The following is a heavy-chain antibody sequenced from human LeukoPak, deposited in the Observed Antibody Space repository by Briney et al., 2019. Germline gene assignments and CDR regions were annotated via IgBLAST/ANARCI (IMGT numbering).Heavy chain of an antibody. D-gene: IGHD6-13*01. CDR1: GFTFSSYS. Sequence: KSGGSLRLSCAASGFTFSSYSMNWVRQAPGKGLEWVSSISSSSSYIYYADSVKGRFTISRDNAKNSLYLQMNSLRAEDTAVYYCARAQYSSSWYDAFDIWGQGTMVTVSS. V-gene: IGHV3-21*01. CDR3: ARAQYSSSWYDAFDI. J-gene: IGHJ3*02. CDR2: ISSSSSYI.